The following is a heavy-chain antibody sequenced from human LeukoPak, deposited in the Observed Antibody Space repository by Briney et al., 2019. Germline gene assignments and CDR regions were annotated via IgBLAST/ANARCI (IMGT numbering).Heavy chain of an antibody. CDR2: IKQEGSEK. CDR3: ARGVWAPFDS. CDR1: GFSLSNYW. Sequence: QPGGSLRLSCAASGFSLSNYWMNWVRQAPGKGLEWVANIKQEGSEKNYVDPVKGRFSISKDNAKNSLILQMNSLRDEDTAVYYCARGVWAPFDSWGQGTLASVSS. J-gene: IGHJ4*02. V-gene: IGHV3-7*01. D-gene: IGHD7-27*01.